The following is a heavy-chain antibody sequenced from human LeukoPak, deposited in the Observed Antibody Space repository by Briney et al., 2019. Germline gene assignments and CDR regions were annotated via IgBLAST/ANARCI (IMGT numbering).Heavy chain of an antibody. D-gene: IGHD3-22*01. CDR1: GFTFSSYW. V-gene: IGHV3-7*01. CDR2: IKQDGSEK. CDR3: AREGGGYYDSSGYYSWFDP. J-gene: IGHJ5*02. Sequence: GGPLRLSCAASGFTFSSYWMSWVRQAPGKGLEWVANIKQDGSEKYYVDSVKGRFTISRDNAKNSLYLQMNSLRAEDTAVYYCAREGGGYYDSSGYYSWFDPWGQGTLVTVSS.